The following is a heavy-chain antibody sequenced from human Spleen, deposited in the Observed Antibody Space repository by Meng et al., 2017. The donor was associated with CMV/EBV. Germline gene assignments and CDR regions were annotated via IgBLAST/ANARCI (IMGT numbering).Heavy chain of an antibody. Sequence: TFNSYGSTWVRQAPGQGLEWVGWISSYNSNANYAQKFLGRVTLTTDTSTSIAYMELRSLRSDDTAVYYCATIAYCGGDCYKVHPLYDHWGQGTLVTVSS. V-gene: IGHV1-18*01. J-gene: IGHJ5*02. D-gene: IGHD2-21*01. CDR2: ISSYNSNA. CDR1: TFNSYG. CDR3: ATIAYCGGDCYKVHPLYDH.